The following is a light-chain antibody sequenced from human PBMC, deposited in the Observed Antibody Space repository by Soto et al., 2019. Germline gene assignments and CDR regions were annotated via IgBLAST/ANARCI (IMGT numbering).Light chain of an antibody. Sequence: QSALTQPPSASGSPGQSATISCTGTSRDVGGHDYVSWYQQHPGKAPKLMIYELSKRPSGVPDRFSGSKSGNTASLTVSGLQAEDEADYYCSSYVTGDSLIFGGGTKLTVL. CDR2: ELS. CDR3: SSYVTGDSLI. CDR1: SRDVGGHDY. V-gene: IGLV2-8*01. J-gene: IGLJ2*01.